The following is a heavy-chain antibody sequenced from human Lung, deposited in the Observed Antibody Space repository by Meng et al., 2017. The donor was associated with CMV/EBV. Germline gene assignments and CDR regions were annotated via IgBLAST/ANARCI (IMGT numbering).Heavy chain of an antibody. CDR2: IYINGDT. J-gene: IGHJ4*01. Sequence: QVHLQESGPGLVKPSDTLSLTCSVSGVSISGFYWSWIRQPAGKGLEWIGRIYINGDTNYNPSLKSRVTISKDTSKNQISLRLTSVTAADTAIYYCATGSGDFDNWGRNPGQRLL. V-gene: IGHV4-4*07. CDR3: ATGSGDFDN. D-gene: IGHD1-26*01. CDR1: GVSISGFY.